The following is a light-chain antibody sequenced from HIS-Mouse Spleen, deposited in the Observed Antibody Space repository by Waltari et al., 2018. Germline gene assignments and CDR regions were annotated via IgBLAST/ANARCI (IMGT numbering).Light chain of an antibody. V-gene: IGLV3-10*01. CDR1: ALPKKS. J-gene: IGLJ2*01. CDR2: EDS. CDR3: YSTDSSGNHRV. Sequence: SYELTQPPSVSVSPGQTARITCPGDALPKKSAYWYQQKSGQAPVLDIYEDSKRPSGIPERFSGSRSGTMATVTISGAQVEDEADYYCYSTDSSGNHRVFGGGTKLTVL.